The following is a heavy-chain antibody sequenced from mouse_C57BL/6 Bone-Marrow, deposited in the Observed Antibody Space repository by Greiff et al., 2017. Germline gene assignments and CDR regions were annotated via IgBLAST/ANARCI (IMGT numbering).Heavy chain of an antibody. J-gene: IGHJ2*01. CDR1: GFNIKNTY. V-gene: IGHV14-3*01. CDR3: ARGTPVVAPFDY. Sequence: EVKVVESVAELVRPGASVKLSCTASGFNIKNTYMHWVKQRPEQGLEWIGRIDPANGNTTYAPKFQCKATITADTSSNTAYLQLSILTSEDTAIYYCARGTPVVAPFDYWGQGTTLTVSS. D-gene: IGHD2-14*01. CDR2: IDPANGNT.